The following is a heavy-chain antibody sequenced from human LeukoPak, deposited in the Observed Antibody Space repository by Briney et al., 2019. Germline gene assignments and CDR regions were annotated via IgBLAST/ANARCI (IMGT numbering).Heavy chain of an antibody. J-gene: IGHJ3*02. Sequence: GSLRLSCAASGFTFSSYELYWVRQAPGKGLEWISYISSSSTIIKYADSVRGRFTIPRDDARESLYLQMSSLRADDTAIYYCGASRQYVGAFDIWGQGTLVTVSS. V-gene: IGHV3-48*03. D-gene: IGHD3-16*01. CDR2: ISSSSTII. CDR3: GASRQYVGAFDI. CDR1: GFTFSSYE.